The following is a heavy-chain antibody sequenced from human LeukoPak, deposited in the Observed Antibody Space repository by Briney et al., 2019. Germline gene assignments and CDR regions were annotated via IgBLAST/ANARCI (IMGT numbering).Heavy chain of an antibody. V-gene: IGHV1-2*02. CDR1: GYTFTGNY. CDR3: ARSGVVVLGAPDH. J-gene: IGHJ4*02. D-gene: IGHD2-2*01. Sequence: ASVKVSCKASGYTFTGNYMHWVRQAPGQGLEWMGWINPNSGGTNYAQKFQGRVTMTRDTSISTAYMELSRLRSDDTAMYYCARSGVVVLGAPDHWGQGTLVIVSS. CDR2: INPNSGGT.